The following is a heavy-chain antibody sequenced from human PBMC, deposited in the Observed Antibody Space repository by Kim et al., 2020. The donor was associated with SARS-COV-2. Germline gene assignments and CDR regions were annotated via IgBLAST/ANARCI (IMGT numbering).Heavy chain of an antibody. CDR3: ARWYASQYDSSGYYHFDY. V-gene: IGHV7-4-1*02. CDR2: INTNTGSP. J-gene: IGHJ4*02. D-gene: IGHD3-22*01. CDR1: GYTFTSYA. Sequence: ASVKVSCKASGYTFTSYAMNWVRQAPGQGLEWMGWINTNTGSPTYAQGFTGRFVFSLDTSVSTAYLQISSLKAEDTAVYYCARWYASQYDSSGYYHFDYWGQGTLVTVSS.